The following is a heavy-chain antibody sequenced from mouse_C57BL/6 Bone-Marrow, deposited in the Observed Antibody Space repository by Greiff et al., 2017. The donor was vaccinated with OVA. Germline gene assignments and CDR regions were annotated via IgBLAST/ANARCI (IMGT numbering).Heavy chain of an antibody. CDR3: ASGDSRYFDV. Sequence: EVQLQQSGAELVKPGASVKLSCTASGFNIKDYYMHWVKQRTEQGLEWIGRIDPEDGDTKYAPKFQGKATITADTSSNTAYLQLSSLTSEDPAVYYCASGDSRYFDVWGTGTTVTVSS. J-gene: IGHJ1*03. V-gene: IGHV14-2*01. CDR1: GFNIKDYY. CDR2: IDPEDGDT.